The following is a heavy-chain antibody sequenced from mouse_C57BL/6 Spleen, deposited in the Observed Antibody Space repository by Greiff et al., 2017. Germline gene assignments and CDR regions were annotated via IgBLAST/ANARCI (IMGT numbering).Heavy chain of an antibody. V-gene: IGHV1-69*01. J-gene: IGHJ3*01. Sequence: QVQLQQPGAELVMPGASVKLSCKASGYTFTSYWMHWVKQRPGQGLEWIGEIDPSDSYTNYNQKFKGKSTLTVDKSSSTAYMQLSSLTSEDSAVYYCAILWRSFAYWGRGTRVTVSA. CDR3: AILWRSFAY. D-gene: IGHD1-1*02. CDR2: IDPSDSYT. CDR1: GYTFTSYW.